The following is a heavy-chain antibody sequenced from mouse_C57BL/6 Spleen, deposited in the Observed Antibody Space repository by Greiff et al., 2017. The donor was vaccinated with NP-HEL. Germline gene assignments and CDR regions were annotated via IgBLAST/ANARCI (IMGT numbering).Heavy chain of an antibody. CDR3: ASYFAY. V-gene: IGHV1-50*01. Sequence: VQLQESGAELVKPGASVKLSCKASGYTFTSYWMQWVKQRPGQGLEWIGEIDPSDSYTNYHQKFKGKATLTVDTSSSTAYMQLSSLTSEDSAVYYCASYFAYWGQGTLVTVSA. CDR1: GYTFTSYW. J-gene: IGHJ3*01. CDR2: IDPSDSYT.